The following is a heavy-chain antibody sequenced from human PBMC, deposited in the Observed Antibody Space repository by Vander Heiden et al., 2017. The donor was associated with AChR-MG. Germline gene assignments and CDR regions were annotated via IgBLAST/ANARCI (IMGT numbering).Heavy chain of an antibody. V-gene: IGHV1-69-2*01. CDR2: VDPEDGET. D-gene: IGHD6-19*01. J-gene: IGHJ4*02. CDR3: ATAVTYTHSDWYEGYYFDY. Sequence: EVQLVQSGAEVKKLGATVKISCTVSGYTFTDYYMDCVQQAPGKGLEWMGLVDPEDGETIYAEKFQGRVSITADSSTDTAYMELSSLRSEDTAVYYCATAVTYTHSDWYEGYYFDYWGQGTLVTVSS. CDR1: GYTFTDYY.